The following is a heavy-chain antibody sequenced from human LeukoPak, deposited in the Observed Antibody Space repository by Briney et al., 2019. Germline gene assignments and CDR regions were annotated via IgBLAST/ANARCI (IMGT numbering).Heavy chain of an antibody. CDR2: ISGSGGST. CDR1: GFTFSSYA. V-gene: IGHV3-23*01. Sequence: TGGSLRLSCAASGFTFSSYAMSWVRQAPGKGLEWVSAISGSGGSTYYADSVKGRFTISRDNSKNTLYLQMNGLRAEDTAVYYCAKPITVFGVVTEARWFDPRGQGTLVTVSS. CDR3: AKPITVFGVVTEARWFDP. J-gene: IGHJ5*02. D-gene: IGHD3-3*01.